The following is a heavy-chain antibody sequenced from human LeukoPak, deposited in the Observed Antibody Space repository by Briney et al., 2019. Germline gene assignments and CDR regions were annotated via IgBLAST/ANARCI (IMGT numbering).Heavy chain of an antibody. CDR2: IDPSDSYT. CDR3: ARLVVGTAMVPAFDY. Sequence: GESLRISCKGSGYSFTSYWISWVRQMPGKGLEWTGRIDPSDSYTNYSPSFQGHVTISADKSISTAYLQWSSLKASDTAMYYCARLVVGTAMVPAFDYWGQGTLVTVSS. CDR1: GYSFTSYW. D-gene: IGHD5-18*01. V-gene: IGHV5-10-1*01. J-gene: IGHJ4*02.